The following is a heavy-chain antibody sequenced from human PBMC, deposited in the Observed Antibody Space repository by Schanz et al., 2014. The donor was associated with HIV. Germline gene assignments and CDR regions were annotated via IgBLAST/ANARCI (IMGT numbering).Heavy chain of an antibody. Sequence: QLVKSGGGVVRPGRSLRLSCTATGFTFNVYGMHWVRQAPGKGLEWVSGISWDSGRISYGDSVKGRFTISRDNAKNSLHLEMKWLSPEDTALYYCARDRGGGSYGYGNWFDPWGQGTLVIVSS. J-gene: IGHJ5*02. D-gene: IGHD3-16*01. CDR1: GFTFNVYG. CDR2: ISWDSGRI. V-gene: IGHV3-9*01. CDR3: ARDRGGGSYGYGNWFDP.